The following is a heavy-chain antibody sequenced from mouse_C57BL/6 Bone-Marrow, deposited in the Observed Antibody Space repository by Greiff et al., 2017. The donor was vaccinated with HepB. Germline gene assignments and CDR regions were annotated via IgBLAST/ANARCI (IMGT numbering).Heavy chain of an antibody. V-gene: IGHV1-64*01. CDR1: GYTFTSYW. CDR3: ARVGGYYKDWFAY. Sequence: LQQPGAELVKPGASVKLSCKASGYTFTSYWMHWVKQRPGQGLEWIGMIHPNSGSTNYNEKFKSKATLTVDKSSSTAYMQLSSLTSEDSAVYYCARVGGYYKDWFAYWGQGTLVTVSA. J-gene: IGHJ3*01. D-gene: IGHD2-3*01. CDR2: IHPNSGST.